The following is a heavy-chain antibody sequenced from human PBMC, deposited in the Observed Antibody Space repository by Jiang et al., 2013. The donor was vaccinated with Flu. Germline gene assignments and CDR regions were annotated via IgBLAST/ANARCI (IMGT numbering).Heavy chain of an antibody. CDR2: LSYSGNT. CDR3: ARHRDRYNWNEGFXP. CDR1: GASIRSNFYY. Sequence: GSGLVKPSETLSLTCAVSGASIRSNFYYWGWIRQPPGKGLEWIGTLSYSGNTDYNPSLKSRVTISADTSKNQFSLQLRSLSASDTGVYYCARHRDRYNWNEGFXPWGQGTLVTVSS. V-gene: IGHV4-39*01. J-gene: IGHJ5*02. D-gene: IGHD1-1*01.